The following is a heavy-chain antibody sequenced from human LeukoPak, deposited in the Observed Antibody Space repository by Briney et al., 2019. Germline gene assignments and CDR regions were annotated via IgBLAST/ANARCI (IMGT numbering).Heavy chain of an antibody. CDR1: GYSISSGYY. V-gene: IGHV4-38-2*02. CDR2: IYHSGST. CDR3: ARVVGDSKHNWFDP. Sequence: SETLSLTCTVSGYSISSGYYWGWIRPPPGKGLEWIGSIYHSGSTYCNPSLKSRVTISVDTSKNQFSLKLSSVTAADTAVYYCARVVGDSKHNWFDPWGQGTLVTVSS. J-gene: IGHJ5*02. D-gene: IGHD2-21*02.